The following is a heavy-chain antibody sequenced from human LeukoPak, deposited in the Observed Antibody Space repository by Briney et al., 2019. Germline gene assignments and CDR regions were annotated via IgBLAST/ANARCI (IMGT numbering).Heavy chain of an antibody. CDR3: ARGRFPRAARDYYYHMDV. CDR2: MNPNSGNT. V-gene: IGHV1-8*01. D-gene: IGHD2-15*01. J-gene: IGHJ6*03. CDR1: VYTFTSYD. Sequence: ASVKVSCKASVYTFTSYDINWVRQATGQGLEWMGWMNPNSGNTGYAQKFQGRVTMTRNTSISTAYMELSSLRSEDTAVYYCARGRFPRAARDYYYHMDVWGKGTTVTVSS.